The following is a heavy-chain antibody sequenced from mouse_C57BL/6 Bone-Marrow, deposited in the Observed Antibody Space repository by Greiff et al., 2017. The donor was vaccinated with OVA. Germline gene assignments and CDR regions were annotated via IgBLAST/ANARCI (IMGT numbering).Heavy chain of an antibody. CDR2: IWSGGST. CDR3: AKNRGSTMTYYYAMDY. J-gene: IGHJ4*01. CDR1: GFSLTSYG. V-gene: IGHV2-4*01. Sequence: QVQLQQSGPGLVQPSQSLSITCTVSGFSLTSYGVHWVRQPPGKGLEWLGVIWSGGSTDYNAAFMSRLSISKDNSKSQVFFKMNSLQADDTAIYYCAKNRGSTMTYYYAMDYWGQGTSVTVSS. D-gene: IGHD2-4*01.